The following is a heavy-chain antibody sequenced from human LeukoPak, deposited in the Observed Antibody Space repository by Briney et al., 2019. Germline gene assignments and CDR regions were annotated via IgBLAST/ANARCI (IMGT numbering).Heavy chain of an antibody. D-gene: IGHD4-17*01. J-gene: IGHJ4*02. CDR2: IIPILGIA. Sequence: GASVKVSCKASGGTFGSYAISWVRQAPGQGLEWMGRIIPILGIANYAQKFQGRVTITADKSTSTAYMELSSLRSEDTAVYYCARDDYGDQFDYWDQGTLVTVSS. CDR1: GGTFGSYA. CDR3: ARDDYGDQFDY. V-gene: IGHV1-69*04.